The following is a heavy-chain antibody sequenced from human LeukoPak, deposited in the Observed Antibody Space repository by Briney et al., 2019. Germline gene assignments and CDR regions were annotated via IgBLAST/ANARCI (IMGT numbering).Heavy chain of an antibody. CDR3: ARQGVEYYYDSSVCDY. CDR2: IYYSGRT. Sequence: PSETLSLTCTVSGDSISNYYWSWIRQPPGKGLEWIGNIYYSGRTNYNPSLKSRVTISVDTSKNQFSLKLSSVAAADTAVYYCARQGVEYYYDSSVCDYWGQGTLVTVS. CDR1: GDSISNYY. V-gene: IGHV4-59*08. D-gene: IGHD3-22*01. J-gene: IGHJ4*02.